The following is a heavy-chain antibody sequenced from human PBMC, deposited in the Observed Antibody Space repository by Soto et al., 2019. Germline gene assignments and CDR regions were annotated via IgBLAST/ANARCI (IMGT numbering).Heavy chain of an antibody. D-gene: IGHD3-9*01. CDR1: GFTFSSYW. CDR2: IKQDGSEK. J-gene: IGHJ4*02. CDR3: ARTADYDILTGYYPFDY. V-gene: IGHV3-7*01. Sequence: GGSLRLSCAASGFTFSSYWMSWVRQAPGKGLEWVANIKQDGSEKYYVDSVKGRFTISRDNAKNSLYLQMNSLRAEDTAVYYCARTADYDILTGYYPFDYWGQGTLVTVSS.